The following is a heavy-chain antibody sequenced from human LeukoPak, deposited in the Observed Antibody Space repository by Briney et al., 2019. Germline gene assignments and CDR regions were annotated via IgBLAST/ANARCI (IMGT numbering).Heavy chain of an antibody. D-gene: IGHD3-3*01. CDR2: MSPNSGNT. Sequence: GASVEVSCKASGYTFTSYDINWVRQATGQGLEWMGWMSPNSGNTGYAQKFQGRVTMTRNTSISTAYMELSSLRSEDTAVYYCARGTGFLEWLDFDYWGQGTLVTVSS. CDR1: GYTFTSYD. CDR3: ARGTGFLEWLDFDY. V-gene: IGHV1-8*01. J-gene: IGHJ4*02.